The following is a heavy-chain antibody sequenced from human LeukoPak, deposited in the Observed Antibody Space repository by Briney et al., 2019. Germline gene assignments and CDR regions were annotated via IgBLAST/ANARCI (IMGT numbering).Heavy chain of an antibody. J-gene: IGHJ4*02. Sequence: SETLSLTCTVSGGSISSYYWSWIRQPPGKGLEWIGYIYYSGSTNYNPSLKSRVTISVDTSKNQFSLKLSSVTAADTAVYYCARSDSLYGDYEVAYDYWGQGTLVTVSS. D-gene: IGHD4-17*01. CDR3: ARSDSLYGDYEVAYDY. V-gene: IGHV4-59*01. CDR1: GGSISSYY. CDR2: IYYSGST.